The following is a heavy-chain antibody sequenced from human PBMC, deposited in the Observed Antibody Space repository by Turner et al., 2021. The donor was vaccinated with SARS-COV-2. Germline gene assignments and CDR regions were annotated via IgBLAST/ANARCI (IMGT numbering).Heavy chain of an antibody. CDR1: GFTFSSYG. D-gene: IGHD1-7*01. CDR2: IWYAGSYK. CDR3: ARDGGTGTTFPFFDY. Sequence: QVQLVESGGGVVQPGRCLRLSGAASGFTFSSYGMHWVRQAPGKGLEWVAVIWYAGSYKYYADSVKGRFTISRDNSKNTLYLQMNSLRAEDTALYYCARDGGTGTTFPFFDYWGQGTLVTVSS. J-gene: IGHJ4*02. V-gene: IGHV3-33*01.